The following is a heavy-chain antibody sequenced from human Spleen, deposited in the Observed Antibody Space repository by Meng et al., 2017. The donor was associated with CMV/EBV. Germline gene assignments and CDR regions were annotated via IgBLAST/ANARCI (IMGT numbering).Heavy chain of an antibody. D-gene: IGHD4-17*01. CDR2: ISAYHGNT. CDR1: GYPFTTYG. V-gene: IGHV1-18*01. J-gene: IGHJ4*02. CDR3: ATESSTVTTLRD. Sequence: QVLLVQSGAEMKKPGASVKVSCRASGYPFTTYGITWVRQAPGQSLEWMGWISAYHGNTNYAQNLQDRVSMTTDTSTSTVYMELSSLRSDDTAVYYCATESSTVTTLRDWGQGTLVTVSS.